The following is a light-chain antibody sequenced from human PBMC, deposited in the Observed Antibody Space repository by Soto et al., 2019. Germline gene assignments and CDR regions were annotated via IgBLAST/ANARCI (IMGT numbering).Light chain of an antibody. V-gene: IGLV1-40*01. CDR3: QSFDSSLSGSYV. J-gene: IGLJ1*01. CDR1: SSNIWAGYD. CDR2: GNS. Sequence: QSVLTQPPSGSGVAVEGGSIVYTGSSSNIWAGYDVHWYQQLPGTAPKLLIFGNSNRPSGVPDRFSASKSGTSASLAITGLQAEDEADYYCQSFDSSLSGSYVFGTGTTVTV.